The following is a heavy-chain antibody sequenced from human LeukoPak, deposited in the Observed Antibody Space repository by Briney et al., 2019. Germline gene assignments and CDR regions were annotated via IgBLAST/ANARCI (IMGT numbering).Heavy chain of an antibody. Sequence: PSETLSLTCAVYGGSFSGYYWSWIRQPPGKGLEWIGYIYYSGSTNYNPSLKSRVTISVDTSKNQFSLKLSSVTAADTAVYYCARPLTVTMVRGVISWFDPWGQGTLVTVSS. D-gene: IGHD3-10*01. V-gene: IGHV4-59*01. CDR2: IYYSGST. J-gene: IGHJ5*02. CDR3: ARPLTVTMVRGVISWFDP. CDR1: GGSFSGYY.